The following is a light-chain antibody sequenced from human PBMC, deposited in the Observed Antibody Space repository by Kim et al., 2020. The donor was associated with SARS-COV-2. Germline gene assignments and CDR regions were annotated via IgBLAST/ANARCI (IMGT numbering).Light chain of an antibody. CDR1: QSITRNY. Sequence: EIVLTQSPGTLSLPPGEGATLSCRASQSITRNYLAWYQQKPGQAPRLLIYDASVRATGIPDRFSGSGSGTDFTLTITRLEPEDFAVYFCQQYGSSPRTFGQGTKVDIK. J-gene: IGKJ1*01. CDR2: DAS. V-gene: IGKV3-20*01. CDR3: QQYGSSPRT.